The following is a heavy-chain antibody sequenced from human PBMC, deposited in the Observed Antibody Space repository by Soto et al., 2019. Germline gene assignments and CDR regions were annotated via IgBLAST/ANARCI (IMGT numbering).Heavy chain of an antibody. Sequence: ASVKVSCKASGYTFTSYGISWVRQAPGQGLEWMGWISAYNGNTNYAQKLQGRVTMTTDTSTSTAYMELRSLRSDDTAVYYCARTGPLDYQDVLLWFGELLGENFDYWGQGTLVTVSS. CDR1: GYTFTSYG. J-gene: IGHJ4*02. CDR2: ISAYNGNT. CDR3: ARTGPLDYQDVLLWFGELLGENFDY. D-gene: IGHD3-10*01. V-gene: IGHV1-18*01.